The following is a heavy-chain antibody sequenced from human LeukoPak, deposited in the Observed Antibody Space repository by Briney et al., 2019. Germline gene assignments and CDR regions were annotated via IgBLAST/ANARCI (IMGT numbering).Heavy chain of an antibody. J-gene: IGHJ3*02. Sequence: GGSLRLSCAASGFTFSSYAMSWVRQAPGKGLEWVSLISGSGGSTYYADSVKGRFTISRDNAKNSLYLQMNSLRAEDTAVYYCARGGLNYADAFDIWGQGTMVTVSS. V-gene: IGHV3-23*01. CDR3: ARGGLNYADAFDI. D-gene: IGHD4-11*01. CDR2: ISGSGGST. CDR1: GFTFSSYA.